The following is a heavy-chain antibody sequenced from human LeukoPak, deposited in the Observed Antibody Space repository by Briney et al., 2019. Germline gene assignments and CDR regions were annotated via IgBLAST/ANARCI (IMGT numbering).Heavy chain of an antibody. V-gene: IGHV3-23*01. CDR3: AKEVIAARHYYYYMDV. CDR1: GFTFSSYA. CDR2: ISGSGGST. D-gene: IGHD6-6*01. Sequence: PGGSLRLSCAAPGFTFSSYAMSWVRQAPGKGLEWVSAISGSGGSTYYADSVKGRFTISRDNSENTLYLQMNRMRAEDTAVYYCAKEVIAARHYYYYMDVWGKGTTVTVSS. J-gene: IGHJ6*03.